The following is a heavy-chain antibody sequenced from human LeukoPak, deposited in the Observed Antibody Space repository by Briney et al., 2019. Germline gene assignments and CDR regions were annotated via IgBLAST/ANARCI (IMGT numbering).Heavy chain of an antibody. Sequence: GGSLRLSCAASGFTVSSNYMSWVRQAPGKGLEWVSVIYSCGSTYYADSVRGRFTISRDNSKNTLYLQMNSLRAEDTAVYYCARVGSCSSTSCQNQYYYFDYWGQGTLVTVSS. CDR1: GFTVSSNY. J-gene: IGHJ4*02. CDR3: ARVGSCSSTSCQNQYYYFDY. D-gene: IGHD2-2*01. V-gene: IGHV3-66*01. CDR2: IYSCGST.